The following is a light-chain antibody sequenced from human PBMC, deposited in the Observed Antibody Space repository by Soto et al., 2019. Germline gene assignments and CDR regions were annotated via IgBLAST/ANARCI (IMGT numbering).Light chain of an antibody. Sequence: EIVLTQSPGTLSLSPGERATLSCRASQSVSSSYLAWYQQKPGQAPRLLIYGASSRATGIPDRFSGSGSGTDFTLTISRLEPDDFAVYYWQHYGSSPLTFGPGTKVDSK. CDR1: QSVSSSY. V-gene: IGKV3-20*01. J-gene: IGKJ3*01. CDR3: QHYGSSPLT. CDR2: GAS.